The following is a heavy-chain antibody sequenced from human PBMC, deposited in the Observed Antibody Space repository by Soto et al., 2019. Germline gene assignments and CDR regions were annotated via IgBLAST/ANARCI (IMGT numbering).Heavy chain of an antibody. CDR2: INHSGST. V-gene: IGHV4-34*01. Sequence: TSETLSLTCAVYGGSFSGYYWSWIRQPPGKGLEWIGEINHSGSTNYNPSLKSRVTISVDTSKNQFSLKLSSVTAADTAVYYCARDPNLDTYDFWSGPSGDYMDVWGKGTTVTVSS. J-gene: IGHJ6*03. CDR1: GGSFSGYY. CDR3: ARDPNLDTYDFWSGPSGDYMDV. D-gene: IGHD3-3*01.